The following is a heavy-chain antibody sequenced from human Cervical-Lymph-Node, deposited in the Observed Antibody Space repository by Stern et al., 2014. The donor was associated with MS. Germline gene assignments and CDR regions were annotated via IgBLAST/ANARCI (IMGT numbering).Heavy chain of an antibody. Sequence: VQLQESGPGLVKPSQTLSLTCAISGDSVSSDSAAWNWIRQSPSRGLEWLGRTYYRAKWYDDYALSVRGRITISPDTSKNQFSLHLNSVTTEDTAVYYCARDIGPYTWNDFDYWGQGTLVTVSS. CDR1: GDSVSSDSAA. V-gene: IGHV6-1*01. CDR3: ARDIGPYTWNDFDY. J-gene: IGHJ4*02. CDR2: TYYRAKWYD. D-gene: IGHD1-1*01.